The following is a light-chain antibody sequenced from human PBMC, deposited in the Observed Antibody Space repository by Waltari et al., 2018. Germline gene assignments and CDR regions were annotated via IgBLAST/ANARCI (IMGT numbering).Light chain of an antibody. CDR2: SSS. CDR1: QSVSTY. J-gene: IGKJ1*01. CDR3: QQRSNWPRT. V-gene: IGKV3-11*01. Sequence: EIVLTQSPATLSLSTGEMAILSCKASQSVSTYLAWSQQKPGQAPSPLIYSSSTRAPGLPARFSGSGSGTDFTLTISSLEPEDFAVYYCQQRSNWPRTFGQGTKVEI.